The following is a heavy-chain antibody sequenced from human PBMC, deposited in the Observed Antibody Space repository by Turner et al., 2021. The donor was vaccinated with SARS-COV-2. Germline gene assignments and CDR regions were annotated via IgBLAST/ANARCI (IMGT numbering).Heavy chain of an antibody. CDR3: AKGLGGYCSGGSCYSGIVDY. J-gene: IGHJ4*02. Sequence: QVQLVESGGGVVQPGRSLRLSCAASGFTFRSYGMHWVRQAPGTGLEWVAVISYDGSNKYYADSVKGRFTISRDNSKNTLYLQMNSLRAEDTAVYYCAKGLGGYCSGGSCYSGIVDYWGQGTLVTVSS. CDR2: ISYDGSNK. D-gene: IGHD2-15*01. CDR1: GFTFRSYG. V-gene: IGHV3-30*18.